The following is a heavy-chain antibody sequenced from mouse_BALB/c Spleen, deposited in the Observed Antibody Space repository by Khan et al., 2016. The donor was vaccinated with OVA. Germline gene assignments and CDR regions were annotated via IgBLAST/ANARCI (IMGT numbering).Heavy chain of an antibody. D-gene: IGHD1-1*01. CDR1: GFTFTHYG. CDR3: ARGYYGSDYAMDY. V-gene: IGHV9-3-1*01. CDR2: INTYTGEP. Sequence: QIQLVQSGPELKTPGETVKISCKASGFTFTHYGMNWVKQSPGKGLKWMGWINTYTGEPTYTDDFKGRFAFSLETSATTAYLQINNLKNEHTSTYFGARGYYGSDYAMDYWGQGTSVTVSS. J-gene: IGHJ4*01.